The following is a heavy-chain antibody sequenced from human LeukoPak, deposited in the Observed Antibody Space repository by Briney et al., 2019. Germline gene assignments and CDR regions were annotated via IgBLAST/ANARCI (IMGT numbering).Heavy chain of an antibody. V-gene: IGHV1-2*02. CDR3: AREGYYYGSGSSYRSGAFDI. CDR1: GYTFTGYY. CDR2: INPNSGGT. Sequence: GASVKVSCKASGYTFTGYYMHWVRQAPGQGLEWMGWINPNSGGTNYEQKFQGRVTMTRDTSISTAYMELSRLGSDDTAVYYCAREGYYYGSGSSYRSGAFDIWGQGTMVTVSS. J-gene: IGHJ3*02. D-gene: IGHD3-10*01.